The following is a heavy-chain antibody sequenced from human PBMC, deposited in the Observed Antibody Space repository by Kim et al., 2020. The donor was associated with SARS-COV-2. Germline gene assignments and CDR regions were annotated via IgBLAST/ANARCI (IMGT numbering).Heavy chain of an antibody. CDR3: TTDQWGYYVPFDY. J-gene: IGHJ4*02. CDR1: GFTFSNSW. V-gene: IGHV3-15*01. CDR2: IKSKTDGGTT. D-gene: IGHD3-10*02. Sequence: GGSLRLSCAASGFTFSNSWMSWVRQAPGKGLEWVGRIKSKTDGGTTDYAAPVKGRFTISRDDSKNTLYLQMNSLKTEDTAVYYCTTDQWGYYVPFDYWGQGTLVTVSS.